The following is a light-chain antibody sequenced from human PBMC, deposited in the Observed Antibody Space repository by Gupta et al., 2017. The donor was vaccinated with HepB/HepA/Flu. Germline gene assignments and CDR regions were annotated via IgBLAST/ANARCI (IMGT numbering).Light chain of an antibody. Sequence: SYVLTQSPSLSVAPRNTARITSGGNNIGSKSEHWDQQKAGQAPVLIVYEDSDRPSGFPERFSGSNSENTATLTIGRVEAGDEADYSCQGGDSSSDLVLFGGGTKLTVL. V-gene: IGLV3-21*03. J-gene: IGLJ2*01. CDR2: EDS. CDR3: QGGDSSSDLVL. CDR1: NIGSKS.